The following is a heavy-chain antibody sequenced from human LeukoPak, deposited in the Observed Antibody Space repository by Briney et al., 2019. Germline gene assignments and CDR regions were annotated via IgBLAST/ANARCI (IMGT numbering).Heavy chain of an antibody. D-gene: IGHD3-22*01. CDR2: MNPNSGNT. J-gene: IGHJ3*02. V-gene: IGHV1-8*01. CDR1: GYTFTSYD. CDR3: ARGLLPIDAFDI. Sequence: ASVKVSCKASGYTFTSYDINWVRQATGQGLEWMGWMNPNSGNTGYAQKFQGRVTMTRNTSISTAYMELSSLRSGDTAVYYCARGLLPIDAFDIWSQGTMVTVSS.